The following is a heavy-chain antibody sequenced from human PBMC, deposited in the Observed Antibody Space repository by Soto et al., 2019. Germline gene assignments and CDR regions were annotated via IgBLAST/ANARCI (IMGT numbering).Heavy chain of an antibody. V-gene: IGHV1-18*01. Sequence: QVQLVQSGAEVKKPGASVKVSCKASGYTFTSYAISWVRQAPVQGLEWMGWISAYNGNTKYAQKVQGRVTMTTDTSTSTAYMDLRSLRSDDTAVYYCARDVNSGTFDSWGQGTLVSVSS. D-gene: IGHD3-10*01. J-gene: IGHJ4*02. CDR3: ARDVNSGTFDS. CDR2: ISAYNGNT. CDR1: GYTFTSYA.